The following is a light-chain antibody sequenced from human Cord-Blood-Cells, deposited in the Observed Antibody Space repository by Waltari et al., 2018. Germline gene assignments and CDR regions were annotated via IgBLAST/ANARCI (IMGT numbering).Light chain of an antibody. J-gene: IGKJ4*01. V-gene: IGKV3-20*01. Sequence: EIVLTQSPGTLYLSPGERATLSCRASQSVSSSYLAWYQQKPGQAPRLLIYGASSRATGIPDRFSGSGSGTDFTLTISRLVPENCAVYYCQQYGSSPPLTFGGGTKVEIK. CDR3: QQYGSSPPLT. CDR1: QSVSSSY. CDR2: GAS.